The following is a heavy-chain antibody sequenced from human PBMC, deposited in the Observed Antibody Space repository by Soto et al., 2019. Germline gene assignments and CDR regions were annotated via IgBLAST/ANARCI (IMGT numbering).Heavy chain of an antibody. CDR3: VKGDLDTAVVNSPDAFDF. V-gene: IGHV3-30*18. D-gene: IGHD5-18*01. Sequence: PGGSLRLCCEASGFMFNDYGMHWVRQAPGKGLDWVAVISYDGDNKYYAQSVKGRFTISRDNSKNTLFLHMDSLRHEDTAVYHCVKGDLDTAVVNSPDAFDFWGQGTMVTVSS. J-gene: IGHJ3*01. CDR1: GFMFNDYG. CDR2: ISYDGDNK.